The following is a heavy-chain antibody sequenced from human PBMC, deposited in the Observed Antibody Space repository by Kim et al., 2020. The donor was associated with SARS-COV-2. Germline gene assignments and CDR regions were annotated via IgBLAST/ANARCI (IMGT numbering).Heavy chain of an antibody. CDR1: GFTFSNSW. CDR2: IKSKTDGGTK. V-gene: IGHV3-15*01. Sequence: GGSLRLSCAASGFTFSNSWMSWVRQAPGKGLEWVGRIKSKTDGGTKDYAAPGKSRITIASEDSKNTLYLKMNSRKTEDTAVYYCTRTYNWFDPWGQGTLVTVSS. J-gene: IGHJ5*02. CDR3: TRTYNWFDP.